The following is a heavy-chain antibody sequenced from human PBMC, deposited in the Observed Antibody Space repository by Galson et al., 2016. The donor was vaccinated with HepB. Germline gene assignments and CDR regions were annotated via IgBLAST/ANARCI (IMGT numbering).Heavy chain of an antibody. Sequence: SVKVSCKASGYTFTEYDMNWVRQATGQGLEWMGWMNPNSGNRGYAQKFQGRVTMTRDTSIKTAFMELNSLRSEDTAVYFCVRGGVSGNFAWREAEHWGQGSLVTVSS. CDR1: GYTFTEYD. D-gene: IGHD1-26*01. CDR2: MNPNSGNR. V-gene: IGHV1-8*01. J-gene: IGHJ4*02. CDR3: VRGGVSGNFAWREAEH.